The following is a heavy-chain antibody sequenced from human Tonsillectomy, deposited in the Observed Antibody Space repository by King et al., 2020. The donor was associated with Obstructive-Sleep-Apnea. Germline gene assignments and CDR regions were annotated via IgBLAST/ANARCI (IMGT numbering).Heavy chain of an antibody. CDR3: AKDLRLGISNPVFGS. J-gene: IGHJ4*02. Sequence: VQLVESGGGLVQPGRSLRLSCAASGFTFDDYAMHWVRQAPGQGLEWVSGITWNSATICYADSVQGRFTISRDNANNSLYLQMNSLRDEDTALYYCAKDLRLGISNPVFGSWGQGTLVTVSS. V-gene: IGHV3-9*01. D-gene: IGHD7-27*01. CDR1: GFTFDDYA. CDR2: ITWNSATI.